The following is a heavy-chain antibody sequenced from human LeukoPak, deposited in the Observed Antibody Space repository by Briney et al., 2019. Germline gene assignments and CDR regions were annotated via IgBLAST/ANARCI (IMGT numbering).Heavy chain of an antibody. V-gene: IGHV4-59*11. CDR1: GGSISSHY. J-gene: IGHJ3*02. D-gene: IGHD7-27*01. Sequence: SSETLSLTCTGSGGSISSHYWSWIRQPPGKGLEWVGYIYYSGSTNYNPSLKRRVTISVDTSKNQFSLKLSSVTAADTAVYYCARVAGNWALFAFDIWGQGTMVTVSS. CDR2: IYYSGST. CDR3: ARVAGNWALFAFDI.